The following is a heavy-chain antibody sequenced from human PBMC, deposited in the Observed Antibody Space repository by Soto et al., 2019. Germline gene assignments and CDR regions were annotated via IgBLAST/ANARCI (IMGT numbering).Heavy chain of an antibody. Sequence: GGSLRLSCAASGFTFSSYGMHWVRQAPGKGLEWVAVIWYDGSNKYYADSVKGRFTISRDNSKNTLYLQMNSLRAEDTAVYYCARDLAYDYGDTGYFDYWGQGTLVTVSS. J-gene: IGHJ4*02. CDR3: ARDLAYDYGDTGYFDY. CDR2: IWYDGSNK. CDR1: GFTFSSYG. D-gene: IGHD4-17*01. V-gene: IGHV3-33*01.